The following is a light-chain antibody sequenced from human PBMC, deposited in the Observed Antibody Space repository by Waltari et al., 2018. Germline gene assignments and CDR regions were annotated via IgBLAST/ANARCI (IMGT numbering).Light chain of an antibody. CDR3: QQLHSYPLT. CDR2: AAS. CDR1: EGVSGD. J-gene: IGKJ4*01. Sequence: DIQLTQSPSFLSASVGDRVTITCRASEGVSGDLAWYPQKAGKAPKLLIFAASTLQSGVPSRFSGRASGADFTLTISSLQPEDSATYYCQQLHSYPLTFGGGTKVEI. V-gene: IGKV1-9*01.